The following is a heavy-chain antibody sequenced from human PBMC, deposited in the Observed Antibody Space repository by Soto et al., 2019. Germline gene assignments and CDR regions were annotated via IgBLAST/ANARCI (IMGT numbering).Heavy chain of an antibody. CDR2: ISFDGSDK. CDR3: AKPKGAGIPFDS. V-gene: IGHV3-30*18. Sequence: QVQLVESGGGVVQPGKSLRLSCAAAGFAFSRDGMHWVRQAPGKGLEWVAVISFDGSDKYYADSVKGRFTISRDNSKNTGDLQMNSLRPEDTALYYCAKPKGAGIPFDSWGQGTLVTVSS. D-gene: IGHD2-21*01. CDR1: GFAFSRDG. J-gene: IGHJ4*02.